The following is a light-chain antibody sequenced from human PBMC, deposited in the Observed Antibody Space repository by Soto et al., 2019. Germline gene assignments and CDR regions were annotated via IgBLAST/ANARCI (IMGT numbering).Light chain of an antibody. CDR3: QQFGRSPYT. V-gene: IGKV3-20*01. Sequence: EIVLMQSPGTLSLSPGERATLSCRASQSVSSSYLAWYQQNPGQAPRLLISGASSRATDIPDRFSGSGSGTDFTLTISRLEPEDFAVYYCQQFGRSPYTFGQGTKLEIK. J-gene: IGKJ2*01. CDR2: GAS. CDR1: QSVSSSY.